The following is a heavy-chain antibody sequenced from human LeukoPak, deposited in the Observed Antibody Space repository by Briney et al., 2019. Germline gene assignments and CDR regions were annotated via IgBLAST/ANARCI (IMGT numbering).Heavy chain of an antibody. J-gene: IGHJ5*02. CDR2: IYHSGST. Sequence: PSGTLSLTCAVSGGSISSSNWWSWVRQPPGKGLEWIGEIYHSGSTNYNPSLKSRVTMSVDTSKNQFSLKLSSVTAADTAVYYCARDSGRCYYYDSSGCWFDPWGQGTLVTVSS. CDR1: GGSISSSNW. V-gene: IGHV4-4*02. CDR3: ARDSGRCYYYDSSGCWFDP. D-gene: IGHD3-22*01.